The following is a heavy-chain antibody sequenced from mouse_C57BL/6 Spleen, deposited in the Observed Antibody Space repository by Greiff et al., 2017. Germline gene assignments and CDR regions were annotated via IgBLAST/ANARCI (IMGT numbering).Heavy chain of an antibody. CDR2: IDPSDSET. CDR3: ARSGDGYSAWWAY. D-gene: IGHD2-3*01. J-gene: IGHJ3*01. CDR1: GYTFTSYW. V-gene: IGHV1-52*01. Sequence: QVQLQQPGAELVRPGSSVKLSCKASGYTFTSYWMHWVKQRPIQGLEWIGNIDPSDSETHYNQKFKDKATLTVDKSSSTAYMQLSSLTSEDSAVYDCARSGDGYSAWWAYWGQGTLVTVSA.